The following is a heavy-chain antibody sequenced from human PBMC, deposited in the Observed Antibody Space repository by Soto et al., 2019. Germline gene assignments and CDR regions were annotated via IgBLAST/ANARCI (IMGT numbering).Heavy chain of an antibody. V-gene: IGHV3-66*01. CDR3: ARDGRDDLSSGWYGNYYYYMDV. CDR1: GFTVSSNY. D-gene: IGHD6-19*01. CDR2: IYSGGST. J-gene: IGHJ6*03. Sequence: GGSLRLSCAASGFTVSSNYMSWVRQAPGKGLEWVSVIYSGGSTYYADSVKGRFTISRDNSKNTLYLQMNSLRAEDTAVYYCARDGRDDLSSGWYGNYYYYMDVWGKGTTVTVSS.